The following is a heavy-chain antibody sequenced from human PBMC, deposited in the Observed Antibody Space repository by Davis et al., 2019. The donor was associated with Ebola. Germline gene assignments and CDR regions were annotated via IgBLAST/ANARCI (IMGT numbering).Heavy chain of an antibody. D-gene: IGHD2-2*02. CDR3: ATVERYCSSASCYNY. J-gene: IGHJ4*02. Sequence: ASVKVSCKASGYTFTSYGISWVRQAPGQGLEWMGWISAYNGNTNYAQKLQGRVTMTTDTSTSTAYMELSSLRSEDTAVYYCATVERYCSSASCYNYWGQGTLVTVSS. V-gene: IGHV1-18*01. CDR1: GYTFTSYG. CDR2: ISAYNGNT.